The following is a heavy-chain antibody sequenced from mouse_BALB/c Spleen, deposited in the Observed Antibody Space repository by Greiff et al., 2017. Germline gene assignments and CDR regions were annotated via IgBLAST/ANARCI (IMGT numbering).Heavy chain of an antibody. Sequence: EVMLVESGGGLVQPGGSRKLSCAASGFTFSSFGMHWVRQAPEKGLEWVAYISSGSSTIYYADTVKGRFTISRDNPKNTLFLQMTSLRSEDTAMYYCARSGRPYAMDYWGQGTSVTVSS. CDR2: ISSGSSTI. V-gene: IGHV5-17*02. J-gene: IGHJ4*01. CDR3: ARSGRPYAMDY. CDR1: GFTFSSFG. D-gene: IGHD1-2*01.